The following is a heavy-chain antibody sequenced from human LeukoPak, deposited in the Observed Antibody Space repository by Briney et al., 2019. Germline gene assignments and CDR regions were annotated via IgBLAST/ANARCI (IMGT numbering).Heavy chain of an antibody. D-gene: IGHD3-16*02. CDR2: IIPIFGTA. CDR1: GGTFSSYA. J-gene: IGHJ5*02. Sequence: SVKVSCKASGGTFSSYAISWVRQAPGQGLEWMGGIIPIFGTANYAQKFRGRVTITADESTSTAYMELSSLRSEDTAVYYCARDYDYVWGSYREYNWFDPWGQGTLVTVSS. V-gene: IGHV1-69*13. CDR3: ARDYDYVWGSYREYNWFDP.